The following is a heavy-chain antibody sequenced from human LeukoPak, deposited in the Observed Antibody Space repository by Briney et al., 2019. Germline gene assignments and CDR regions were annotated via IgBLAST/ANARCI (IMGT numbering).Heavy chain of an antibody. CDR1: GFTFSSYA. Sequence: GGSLRLSCAASGFTFSSYAMHWVRQAPGKGLEWVAVISYDGSNKYYADSVKGRFTISRDNSKNTLYLQMNSLRAEDTAVYYCARDTSPVLAATDYDAFDFWGRGTVVTVSS. J-gene: IGHJ3*01. CDR2: ISYDGSNK. CDR3: ARDTSPVLAATDYDAFDF. V-gene: IGHV3-30-3*01. D-gene: IGHD6-13*01.